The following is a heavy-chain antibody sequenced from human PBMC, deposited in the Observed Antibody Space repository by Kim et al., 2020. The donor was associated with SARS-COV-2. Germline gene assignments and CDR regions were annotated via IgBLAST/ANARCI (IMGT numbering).Heavy chain of an antibody. Sequence: GGSLRLSCAASGFTFSSYGMHWVRQAPGKGLEWVAVISYDGSNKYYADSVKGRFTISRDNSKNTLYLQMNSLRAEDTAVYYCAKFPGSSGYDAFDIWGQGTMVTVSS. CDR1: GFTFSSYG. D-gene: IGHD3-22*01. J-gene: IGHJ3*02. CDR2: ISYDGSNK. CDR3: AKFPGSSGYDAFDI. V-gene: IGHV3-30*18.